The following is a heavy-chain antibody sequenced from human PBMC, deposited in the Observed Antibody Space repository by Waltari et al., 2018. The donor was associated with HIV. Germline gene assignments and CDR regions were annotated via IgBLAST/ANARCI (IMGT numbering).Heavy chain of an antibody. D-gene: IGHD3-22*01. Sequence: EVQLVESGGGLVKPGGSLRLSCAASGFTFSSYSMNWVRQAPGKGLEWVSSISSSSSDIYYADSVKGRFTISRDNAKNSLYLQMNSLRAEDTAVYYCARDRFLDSSGYYCAYWGQGTLVTVSS. J-gene: IGHJ4*02. CDR1: GFTFSSYS. CDR3: ARDRFLDSSGYYCAY. CDR2: ISSSSSDI. V-gene: IGHV3-21*01.